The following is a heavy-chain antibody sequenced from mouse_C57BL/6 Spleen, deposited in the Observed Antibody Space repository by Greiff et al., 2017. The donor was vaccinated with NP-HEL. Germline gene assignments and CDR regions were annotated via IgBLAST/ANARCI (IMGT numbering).Heavy chain of an antibody. CDR1: GYTFTSYW. J-gene: IGHJ2*01. V-gene: IGHV1-69*01. CDR2: IDPSDSYT. Sequence: QVQLQQPGAELVMPGASVKLSCKASGYTFTSYWMHWVKQRPGQGLEWIGEIDPSDSYTNYNQKFKGKSTLTVDKSSITAYMQLSSLTSEDSAVYYCARRDWDSFDYWGQGTTLTVSS. D-gene: IGHD4-1*01. CDR3: ARRDWDSFDY.